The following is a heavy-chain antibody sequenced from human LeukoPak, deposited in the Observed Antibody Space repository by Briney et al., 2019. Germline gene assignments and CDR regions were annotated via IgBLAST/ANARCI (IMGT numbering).Heavy chain of an antibody. Sequence: GESLKISCKGSGYSFTSYWIGWVCQMPGKGLEWMGIIHPGDSDTRYSPSFQGQVTISADKSISTAYLQWSSLKASDTAIYYCARAGTYYYYHMDVWGKGTTVTVFS. D-gene: IGHD6-19*01. CDR2: IHPGDSDT. J-gene: IGHJ6*03. CDR1: GYSFTSYW. CDR3: ARAGTYYYYHMDV. V-gene: IGHV5-51*01.